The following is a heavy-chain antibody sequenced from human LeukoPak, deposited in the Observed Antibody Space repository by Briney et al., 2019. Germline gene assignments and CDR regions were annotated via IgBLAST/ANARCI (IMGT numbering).Heavy chain of an antibody. J-gene: IGHJ5*02. CDR2: IYHSGST. D-gene: IGHD6-13*01. CDR1: GYSISSGYY. Sequence: PSETLSLTCAVSGYSISSGYYWGWIRQPPGKGLGWLGSIYHSGSTSYNPSLKSRVTISVDTSKNQFSLKLSSVTAADTAVYYCARSPASIAAARRDYNWFDPRGQGTLVTVSS. V-gene: IGHV4-38-2*01. CDR3: ARSPASIAAARRDYNWFDP.